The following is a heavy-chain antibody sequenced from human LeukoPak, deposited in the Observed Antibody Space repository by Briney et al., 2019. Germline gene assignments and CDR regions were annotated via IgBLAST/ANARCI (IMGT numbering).Heavy chain of an antibody. J-gene: IGHJ4*02. D-gene: IGHD2-21*02. V-gene: IGHV4-59*08. CDR3: ARLRTVTAFFDS. Sequence: PSETLSLTCNLSGGSISSYYWSWIRLPPGKGLEWIGNIYNSGSTNYNPSLKSRVTISADTSKNQFSLKLSSVTAADTAVYYCARLRTVTAFFDSWGQGTLVTVSS. CDR2: IYNSGST. CDR1: GGSISSYY.